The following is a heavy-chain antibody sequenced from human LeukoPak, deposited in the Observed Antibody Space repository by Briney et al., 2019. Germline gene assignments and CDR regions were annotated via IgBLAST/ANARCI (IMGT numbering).Heavy chain of an antibody. CDR3: ARGETAAGTIWYFDL. Sequence: PSETLSLICTVSGGSLNGYFWSWIRQPPGKGLEWIGHIYFSGSTKYNPSLKSQVTMSLDTSKNQFSLNLNSVAAADTAVYYCARGETAAGTIWYFDLRGRGTLVTVSS. V-gene: IGHV4-59*01. J-gene: IGHJ2*01. CDR1: GGSLNGYF. D-gene: IGHD6-13*01. CDR2: IYFSGST.